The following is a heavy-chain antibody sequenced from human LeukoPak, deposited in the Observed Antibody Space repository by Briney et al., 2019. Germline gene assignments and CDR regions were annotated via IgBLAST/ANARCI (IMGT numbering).Heavy chain of an antibody. CDR2: INHSGST. J-gene: IGHJ4*02. V-gene: IGHV4-34*01. CDR3: AREYDFWSGYYYYFDY. Sequence: XXIGEINHSGSTNYHPSLKTPVTISVDTSKNQFSLKLSSVTAADTAVYYCAREYDFWSGYYYYFDYWGQGTLVTVSS. D-gene: IGHD3-3*01.